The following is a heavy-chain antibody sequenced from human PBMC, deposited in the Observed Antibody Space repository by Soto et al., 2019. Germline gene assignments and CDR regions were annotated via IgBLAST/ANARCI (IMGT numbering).Heavy chain of an antibody. V-gene: IGHV4-39*01. Sequence: SETLSLTCPVSGGSISSSSYYWGWIRQPPGKGLEWIGSIYYSGSTYYNPSLKSRVTISVDTSKNQFSLKLSSVTAADTAVYYCARGRRYSSSWYFDYWGQGTLVTVSS. J-gene: IGHJ4*02. CDR3: ARGRRYSSSWYFDY. D-gene: IGHD6-13*01. CDR1: GGSISSSSYY. CDR2: IYYSGST.